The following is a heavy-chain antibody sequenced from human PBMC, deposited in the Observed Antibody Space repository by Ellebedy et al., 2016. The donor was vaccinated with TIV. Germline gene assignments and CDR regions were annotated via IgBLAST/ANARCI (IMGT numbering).Heavy chain of an antibody. CDR3: ARDWDSRGYYFGY. D-gene: IGHD3-22*01. J-gene: IGHJ4*02. Sequence: AASVKVSCKASGYSFTDYGISWVRQAPGQGLEWMGWINHYNGATTNAQTLHGRVTMTADTSTSTAYMELRSLRSDDTAVYYCARDWDSRGYYFGYWGQGTLVTVSS. CDR1: GYSFTDYG. CDR2: INHYNGAT. V-gene: IGHV1-18*01.